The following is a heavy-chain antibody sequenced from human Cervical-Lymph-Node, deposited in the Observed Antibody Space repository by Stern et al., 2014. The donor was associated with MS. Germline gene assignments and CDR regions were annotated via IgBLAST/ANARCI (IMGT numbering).Heavy chain of an antibody. CDR1: GFTFSSYS. Sequence: EVQLVQSGGGLVKPGGSLRLSCAASGFTFSSYSMNWVRQAPGKGLEWVSSISSSSSYIYYADSVKGRFTISRDNAKNSLYLQMNSLRAEDTAVYYCAREVWSGYSSDYWGQGTLVTVSS. V-gene: IGHV3-21*01. J-gene: IGHJ4*02. D-gene: IGHD3-3*01. CDR2: ISSSSSYI. CDR3: AREVWSGYSSDY.